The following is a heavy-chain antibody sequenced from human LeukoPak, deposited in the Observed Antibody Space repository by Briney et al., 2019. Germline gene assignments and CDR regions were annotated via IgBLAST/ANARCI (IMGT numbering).Heavy chain of an antibody. CDR3: AGDGGGGFGELFWFDP. V-gene: IGHV4-31*03. Sequence: KTSETLSLTCTVSGGSISSGGYSWSWIRQHPGKGLEWIGYIYYSGSTYYNPSLKSRVTISVDTSKNQFSLKLSSVTAADPAVYYGAGDGGGGFGELFWFDPWGQGTLVTVSS. CDR1: GGSISSGGYS. J-gene: IGHJ5*02. CDR2: IYYSGST. D-gene: IGHD3-10*01.